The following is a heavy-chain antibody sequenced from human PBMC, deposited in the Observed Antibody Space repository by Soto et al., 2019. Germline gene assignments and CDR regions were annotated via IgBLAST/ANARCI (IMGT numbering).Heavy chain of an antibody. V-gene: IGHV6-1*01. J-gene: IGHJ3*02. CDR3: AREYYDSSGYYPPGDAFDI. CDR1: GDSVSSNSAA. CDR2: TYYRSKWYN. Sequence: PSQTLSLTCAISGDSVSSNSAAWNWIRQSPSRGLEWLGRTYYRSKWYNDYAVSVKSRITINPDTSKNQFSLQLNSVTPEDTAVYYCAREYYDSSGYYPPGDAFDIWGQGTMVTVSS. D-gene: IGHD3-22*01.